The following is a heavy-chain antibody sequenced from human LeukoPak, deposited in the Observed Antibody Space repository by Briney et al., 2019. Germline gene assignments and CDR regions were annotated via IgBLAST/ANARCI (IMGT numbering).Heavy chain of an antibody. Sequence: PSETLSLTCTVSGVSINSYYWTWIRQPPGKGLEWIGYSHYSGTTNYKPSLRGRVAISVDTSKNQFSLKLSSVTAADTAVYYCARQYCSGGSCYRYYFDYWGQGTLVTVSS. J-gene: IGHJ4*02. V-gene: IGHV4-59*01. CDR2: SHYSGTT. CDR3: ARQYCSGGSCYRYYFDY. CDR1: GVSINSYY. D-gene: IGHD2-15*01.